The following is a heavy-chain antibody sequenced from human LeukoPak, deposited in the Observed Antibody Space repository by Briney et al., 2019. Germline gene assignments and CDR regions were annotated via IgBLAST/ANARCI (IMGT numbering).Heavy chain of an antibody. V-gene: IGHV4-38-2*01. D-gene: IGHD3-16*02. CDR3: ARVGYVWGSYRYTFDY. CDR1: GYSISSGYY. J-gene: IGHJ4*02. Sequence: SETLSLTCAVSGYSISSGYYWGWIRQPPGKGLEWIGSIYHSGSTYYNPSLKSRVTISVDTSKNQSSLKLSSVTAADTAVYYCARVGYVWGSYRYTFDYWGQGTLVTVSS. CDR2: IYHSGST.